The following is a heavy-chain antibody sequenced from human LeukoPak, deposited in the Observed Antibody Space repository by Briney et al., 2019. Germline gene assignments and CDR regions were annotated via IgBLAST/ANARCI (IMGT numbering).Heavy chain of an antibody. V-gene: IGHV3-7*01. CDR3: ARDVVFDY. CDR1: GFTFSYYW. Sequence: GGSLRLSCEASGFTFSYYWMNWVRQAPGKGLEWVANIKQDGREIYYADSVKGRFSISRDNAQTSLYLQMNGLRAEDTAVYYCARDVVFDYWGQGTLVSVSS. J-gene: IGHJ4*02. CDR2: IKQDGREI. D-gene: IGHD2-21*01.